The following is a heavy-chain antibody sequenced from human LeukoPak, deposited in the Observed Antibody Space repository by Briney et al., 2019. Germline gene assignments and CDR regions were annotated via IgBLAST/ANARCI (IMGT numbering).Heavy chain of an antibody. CDR3: ARGAYSSSSGYIDY. CDR1: GGSFSGYY. CDR2: INHSGST. Sequence: ASETLSLTCAVYGGSFSGYYWSWIRQPPGKGLEWIGEINHSGSTNYNPSLKSRVTISVDWSKNKFSLNLNSVTAADTAVYYCARGAYSSSSGYIDYWGQGTLVTVSS. D-gene: IGHD6-6*01. J-gene: IGHJ4*02. V-gene: IGHV4-34*01.